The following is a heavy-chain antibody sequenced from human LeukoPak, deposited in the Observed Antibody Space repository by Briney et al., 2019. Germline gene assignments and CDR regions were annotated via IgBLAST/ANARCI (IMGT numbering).Heavy chain of an antibody. CDR1: GGSISGSSYY. D-gene: IGHD1-1*01. CDR3: ARLVGAERQGDFDY. V-gene: IGHV4-39*07. J-gene: IGHJ4*02. Sequence: SETLSLTCTVSGGSISGSSYYWGWIRQPPGKGLEWIGSIYYSGSTYYNPSLKSRVTISVDTSKNQFSLKLSSVTAADTAVYYCARLVGAERQGDFDYWGQGTLVTVSS. CDR2: IYYSGST.